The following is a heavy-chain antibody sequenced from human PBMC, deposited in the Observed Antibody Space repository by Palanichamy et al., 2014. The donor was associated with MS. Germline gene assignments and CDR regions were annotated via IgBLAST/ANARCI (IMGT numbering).Heavy chain of an antibody. J-gene: IGHJ3*02. CDR3: ARVSLHYYDSSGYDEDAFDI. V-gene: IGHV3-48*03. CDR2: ISSSGSTI. Sequence: EVQLVEVWGRAWYSLEGPSRLSCAASGFTFSSYEMNWVRQAPGKGLERVSYISSSGSTIYYADSVKGRFTISRDNAKNSLYLQMNSLRAEDTAVYYCARVSLHYYDSSGYDEDAFDIWGQGTMVTVSS. D-gene: IGHD3-22*01. CDR1: GFTFSSYE.